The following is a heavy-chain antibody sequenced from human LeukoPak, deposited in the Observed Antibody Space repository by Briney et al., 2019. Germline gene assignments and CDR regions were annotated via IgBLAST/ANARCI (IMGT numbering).Heavy chain of an antibody. CDR2: IKQDGSEK. Sequence: GSLRLSCAASGFSFSSYWMNWVRQAPGKGLERVANIKQDGSEKYYVDSVKGRFTISRDNAKNSLYLQMNSLRAEDTAVYYCASGGYSFFYWGQGTLVTVSS. J-gene: IGHJ4*02. D-gene: IGHD5-18*01. V-gene: IGHV3-7*03. CDR1: GFSFSSYW. CDR3: ASGGYSFFY.